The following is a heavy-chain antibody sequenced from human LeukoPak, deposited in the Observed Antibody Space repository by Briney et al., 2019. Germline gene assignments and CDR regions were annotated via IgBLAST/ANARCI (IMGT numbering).Heavy chain of an antibody. D-gene: IGHD5-24*01. J-gene: IGHJ4*02. CDR2: ISSSSSTI. Sequence: GGSLRLSCAASGFTFSSYSMNWVRQAPGKGLEWVSYISSSSSTIYYADSVKGRFTISRDNAKNSLYLQMNSLRAEGTAVYYCAKDGYNMTYYFDYWGQGTLVTVSS. CDR3: AKDGYNMTYYFDY. V-gene: IGHV3-48*04. CDR1: GFTFSSYS.